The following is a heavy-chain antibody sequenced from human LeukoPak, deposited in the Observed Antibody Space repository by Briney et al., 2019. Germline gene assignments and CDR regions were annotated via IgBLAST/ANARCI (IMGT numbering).Heavy chain of an antibody. Sequence: GSLRLSCSSSGFPLSSTARFWFRQAPGKGLEYVSGISSDGGRTNYADSVKARFTISRDNSKVTLYLQMTSLRPEDTALYYFLKRPRANYLHFDYWGQGTLVTVSS. CDR2: ISSDGGRT. V-gene: IGHV3-64D*09. J-gene: IGHJ4*02. D-gene: IGHD1-7*01. CDR1: GFPLSSTA. CDR3: LKRPRANYLHFDY.